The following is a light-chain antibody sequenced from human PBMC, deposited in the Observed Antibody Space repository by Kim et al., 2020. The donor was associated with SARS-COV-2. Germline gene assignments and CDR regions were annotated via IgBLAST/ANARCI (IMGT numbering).Light chain of an antibody. V-gene: IGKV3D-20*01. CDR2: AAS. J-gene: IGKJ1*01. Sequence: EIVLTQSPATLSLSPGERATLSCGARQSISSRYLAWYQQKPGLAPRLLIYAASTRASGIPDRFSGSGSGTDFTLTISRLEPEDFAVYYCQEYDSSAKTFGQGTKVDIK. CDR1: QSISSRY. CDR3: QEYDSSAKT.